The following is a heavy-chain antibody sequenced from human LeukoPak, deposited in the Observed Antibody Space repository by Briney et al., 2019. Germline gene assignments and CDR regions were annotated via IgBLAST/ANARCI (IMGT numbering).Heavy chain of an antibody. CDR2: INHSGST. CDR3: AREYSSDDAFDI. CDR1: GGSFSGYY. Sequence: SETLSLTCAVYGGSFSGYYWSWIRQPPGKGLEWIGEINHSGSTNYNPSLKSRVTISVDTSKNQFSLKLSSVTAADTAVYYCAREYSSDDAFDIWGQGTMVTVSS. D-gene: IGHD6-25*01. V-gene: IGHV4-34*01. J-gene: IGHJ3*02.